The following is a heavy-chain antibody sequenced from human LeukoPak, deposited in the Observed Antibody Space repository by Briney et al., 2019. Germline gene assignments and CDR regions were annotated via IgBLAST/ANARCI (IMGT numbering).Heavy chain of an antibody. Sequence: KPSETLSLTCTVSGGSISNDYWSWIRQPPGKGLECIGYIYYTGSTNYNPSLKSRVTISVDTSKNQLSLKLSSVTAADSAVYYCARARTGFDLWGQGALVTVSS. V-gene: IGHV4-59*01. CDR3: ARARTGFDL. CDR1: GGSISNDY. CDR2: IYYTGST. J-gene: IGHJ5*02. D-gene: IGHD1-1*01.